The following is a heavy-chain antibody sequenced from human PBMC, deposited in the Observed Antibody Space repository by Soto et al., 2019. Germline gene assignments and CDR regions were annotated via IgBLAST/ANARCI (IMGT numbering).Heavy chain of an antibody. CDR3: ARGRNWFDP. J-gene: IGHJ5*02. Sequence: SETLSLTCTVSGGSISISGYYWGWLLQPPGKGLEWIGSIYYSGSTYYNPSLKSRVTISVDTSKNQFSLKLSSVTAADTAVYYCARGRNWFDPWGQGTLVTVSS. CDR1: GGSISISGYY. V-gene: IGHV4-39*01. CDR2: IYYSGST.